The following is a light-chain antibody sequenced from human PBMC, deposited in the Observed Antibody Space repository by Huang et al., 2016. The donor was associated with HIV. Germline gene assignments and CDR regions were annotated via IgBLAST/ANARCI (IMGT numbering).Light chain of an antibody. CDR3: QQRFT. CDR1: QNISSF. J-gene: IGKJ3*01. Sequence: EIVLTQSPAPLSLSPGGRATLSCRASQNISSFLAWYQQGAGQAPRLLIYGASNRATGIPARFSGSGSGTDFTLTINNLEPGDFAVYYCQQRFTFGPGTKVDIK. V-gene: IGKV3-11*01. CDR2: GAS.